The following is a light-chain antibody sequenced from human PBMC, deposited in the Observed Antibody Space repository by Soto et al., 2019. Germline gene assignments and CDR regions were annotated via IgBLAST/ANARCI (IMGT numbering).Light chain of an antibody. CDR3: QQYNSYSYT. CDR2: KAS. Sequence: DIQMTQSPSTLSASVGDRVTITCRASQSISTWLAWYQQKPGKAPKLLIYKASSLESGVPSRFRGNGSGTEFTLTISDLQLDDFATYYWQQYNSYSYTFGQGTKLEIK. CDR1: QSISTW. J-gene: IGKJ2*01. V-gene: IGKV1-5*03.